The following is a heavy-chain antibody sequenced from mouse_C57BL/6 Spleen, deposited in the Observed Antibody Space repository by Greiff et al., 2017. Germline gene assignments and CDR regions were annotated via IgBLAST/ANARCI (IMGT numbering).Heavy chain of an antibody. CDR3: ARHEVEAMDY. CDR1: GFTFSSYG. D-gene: IGHD1-3*01. CDR2: ISSGGSYT. V-gene: IGHV5-6*01. Sequence: EVKVVESEGDLVKPGGSLKLSCAASGFTFSSYGMSWVRQTPDKRLEWVATISSGGSYTYYPDSVKGRFTISRDNAKNTLYLQMSSLKSEDTAMYYCARHEVEAMDYWGQGTSVTVSS. J-gene: IGHJ4*01.